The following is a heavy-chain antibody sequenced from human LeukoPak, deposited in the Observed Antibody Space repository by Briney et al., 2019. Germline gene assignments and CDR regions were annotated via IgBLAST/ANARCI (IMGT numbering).Heavy chain of an antibody. CDR3: AKSGDYPPPGWFDP. CDR1: GFTFSNYG. D-gene: IGHD3-10*01. CDR2: ISGSGGST. Sequence: PGGSLRLSCAASGFTFSNYGMSWVRQAPGKGLEWVSAISGSGGSTYYADSVKGRFTIFRDNSKNTLYLQMNSLRAEDTAVYYCAKSGDYPPPGWFDPWGQGTLVTVSS. J-gene: IGHJ5*02. V-gene: IGHV3-23*01.